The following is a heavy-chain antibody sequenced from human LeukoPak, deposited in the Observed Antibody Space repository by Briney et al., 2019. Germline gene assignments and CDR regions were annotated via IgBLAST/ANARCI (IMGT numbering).Heavy chain of an antibody. CDR3: ARDGLYCTNGVCSSDI. Sequence: ASVKVSYKASGYTFTRHYMNWVRQAPGQGLEWMGKINPGSGATGYAQKFQGRVTMTRDTSTSTVYMELTSLRSADTAVYFCARDGLYCTNGVCSSDIWGQGTLVTVSS. D-gene: IGHD2-8*01. CDR2: INPGSGAT. V-gene: IGHV1-46*01. CDR1: GYTFTRHY. J-gene: IGHJ3*02.